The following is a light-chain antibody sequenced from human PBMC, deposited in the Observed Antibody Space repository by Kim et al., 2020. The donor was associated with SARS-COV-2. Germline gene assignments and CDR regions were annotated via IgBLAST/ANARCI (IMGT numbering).Light chain of an antibody. Sequence: SSELTQDPAVSVALGQAVRITCQGNTLRNYFATWYQQKPGQAPILVIYGKNDRPSGIPDRFSGSSSGDTASLTITGVQAEDEADYYCNSRDSSGHWVFGGGTKLTVL. CDR1: TLRNYF. CDR2: GKN. V-gene: IGLV3-19*01. J-gene: IGLJ3*02. CDR3: NSRDSSGHWV.